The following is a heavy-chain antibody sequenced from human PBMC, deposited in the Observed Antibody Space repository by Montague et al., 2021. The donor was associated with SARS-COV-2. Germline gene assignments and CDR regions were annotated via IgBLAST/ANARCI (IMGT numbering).Heavy chain of an antibody. CDR2: ISHGGGT. Sequence: SETLSLTCAVYGGSFSSYWCCIRQPPGRGLEWVGQISHGGGTNYNPSPQSRLTISVDTSKNQVSLKLSTVTAADTAAYYCASHCGGGRCYFGMDVWGQGTTVTVSS. CDR1: GGSFSSY. J-gene: IGHJ6*02. V-gene: IGHV4-34*01. D-gene: IGHD2-15*01. CDR3: ASHCGGGRCYFGMDV.